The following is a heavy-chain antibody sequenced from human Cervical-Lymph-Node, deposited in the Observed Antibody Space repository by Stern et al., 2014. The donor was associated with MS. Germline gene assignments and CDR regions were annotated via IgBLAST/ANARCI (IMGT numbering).Heavy chain of an antibody. CDR1: GASINSCSYY. Sequence: QVQLQESGPGLVRPSQTLSLTCTVSGASINSCSYYWSWVRQPAGNGLEWIGRIYTSGSTDYSPSLTSRVTISVDTSKNQFSLHLSSVTAADTAVYYCARLPGAVGSFYFDSWGQGSLVTVSS. V-gene: IGHV4-61*02. J-gene: IGHJ4*01. D-gene: IGHD6-19*01. CDR2: IYTSGST. CDR3: ARLPGAVGSFYFDS.